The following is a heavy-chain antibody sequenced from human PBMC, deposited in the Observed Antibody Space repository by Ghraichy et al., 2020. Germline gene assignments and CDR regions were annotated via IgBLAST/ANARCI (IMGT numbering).Heavy chain of an antibody. CDR3: AREDYWSYDFWSGYPGWDWFDP. Sequence: GGSLRLSCAASGFTFSSYWMSWVRQAPGKGLEWVANIKQDGSEKYYVDSVKGRFTISRDNAKNSLYLQMNSLRAEDTAVYYCAREDYWSYDFWSGYPGWDWFDPWGQGTLVTVSS. CDR1: GFTFSSYW. V-gene: IGHV3-7*03. D-gene: IGHD3-3*01. J-gene: IGHJ5*02. CDR2: IKQDGSEK.